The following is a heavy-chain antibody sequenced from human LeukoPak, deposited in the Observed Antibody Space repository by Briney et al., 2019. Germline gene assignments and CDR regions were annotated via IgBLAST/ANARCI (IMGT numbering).Heavy chain of an antibody. CDR1: GASISSSNW. CDR2: IYQSGST. V-gene: IGHV4-4*02. J-gene: IGHJ4*02. Sequence: SGTLSLTCAVSGASISSSNWWNWVRQPPGKGLEWIGEIYQSGSTNYNPSLKSRVTISVDKSKNYFSLELRSVTAADTAVYYCARELGRGDPRTSYFDYWGQGTLVTVSS. CDR3: ARELGRGDPRTSYFDY. D-gene: IGHD4-17*01.